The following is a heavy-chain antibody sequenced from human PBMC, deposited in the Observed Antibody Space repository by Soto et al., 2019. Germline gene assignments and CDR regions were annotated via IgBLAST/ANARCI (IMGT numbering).Heavy chain of an antibody. CDR3: AKAFEYSSSSGFSGY. V-gene: IGHV3-30*18. CDR1: GFTFSSYG. D-gene: IGHD6-6*01. Sequence: QVQLVESGGGVVQPGRSLRLSCAASGFTFSSYGMHWVRQAPGKGLEWVAVISYDGSNKYYADSVKGRFTISRDNSKXTLYLQMNSLRAEDTAVYYCAKAFEYSSSSGFSGYWGQGTLVTVSS. J-gene: IGHJ4*02. CDR2: ISYDGSNK.